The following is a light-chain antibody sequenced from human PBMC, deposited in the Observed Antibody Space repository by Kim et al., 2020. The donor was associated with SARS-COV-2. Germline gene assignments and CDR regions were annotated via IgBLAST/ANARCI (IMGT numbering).Light chain of an antibody. V-gene: IGLV3-25*03. CDR2: RDS. CDR1: ALPKQY. CDR3: QSADSSGTYQV. Sequence: PGQTARITCSGDALPKQYAYWYQQKPGQAPVLVIYRDSGRPSGIPERFSGSSSGTTVTLTISGVQAEDEADYYCQSADSSGTYQVFGTGTKVTVL. J-gene: IGLJ1*01.